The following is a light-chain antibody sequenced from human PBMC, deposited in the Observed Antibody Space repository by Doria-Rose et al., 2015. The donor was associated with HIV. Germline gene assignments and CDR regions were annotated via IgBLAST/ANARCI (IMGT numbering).Light chain of an antibody. Sequence: GQSITIPCTGTSGDVGGYNYVSWYQQHPGKAPKLMIFDVINRPSGVSNRFSGSKSGNTASLTISGLRAEDEADYYCASYTSSSTYWVFGGGTKLTVL. CDR2: DVI. V-gene: IGLV2-14*03. J-gene: IGLJ3*02. CDR3: ASYTSSSTYWV. CDR1: SGDVGGYNY.